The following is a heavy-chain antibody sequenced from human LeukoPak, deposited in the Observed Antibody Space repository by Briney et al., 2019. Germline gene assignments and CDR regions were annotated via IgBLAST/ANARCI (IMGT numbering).Heavy chain of an antibody. Sequence: GGSLRLSCAASGFTFSSYAIHWVRQAPGKGLEWVAVISYDGGNKYYADSVKGRFTISRDNSKNTLYLQMNSLRAEDTAVYYCAKSGETYYDILTGFPGGFDYWGQGTLVTVSS. CDR1: GFTFSSYA. V-gene: IGHV3-30*04. J-gene: IGHJ4*02. D-gene: IGHD3-9*01. CDR2: ISYDGGNK. CDR3: AKSGETYYDILTGFPGGFDY.